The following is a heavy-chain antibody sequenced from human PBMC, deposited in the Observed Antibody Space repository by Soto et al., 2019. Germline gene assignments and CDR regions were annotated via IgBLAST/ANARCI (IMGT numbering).Heavy chain of an antibody. D-gene: IGHD3-3*01. CDR3: ARGLSPTPFGVGIPPNDAFDN. CDR1: GGTFGSNA. CDR2: IIPMFGTA. J-gene: IGHJ3*02. V-gene: IGHV1-69*01. Sequence: QVQLVQSGAEVTKPGSSVKVSCKASGGTFGSNAITWVRQAPGQGPEWMGGIIPMFGTANYAQRFQGRVTITADVPTSTAYIELSSLRSEDTAVYYCARGLSPTPFGVGIPPNDAFDNWGQGTKVTVSS.